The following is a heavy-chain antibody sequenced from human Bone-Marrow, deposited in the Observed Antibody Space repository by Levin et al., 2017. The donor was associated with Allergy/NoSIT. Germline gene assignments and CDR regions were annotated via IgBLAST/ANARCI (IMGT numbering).Heavy chain of an antibody. V-gene: IGHV3-43*01. CDR1: GFPFDEYT. CDR3: AKDMGIMITLGGIME. Sequence: PGGSLRLSCAASGFPFDEYTMHWVRQAPGKGLEWVSLISWDGGRTYYADSVKGRFTISRDNSKDFLYLQMDSLRTEDTALYYCAKDMGIMITLGGIMEWGQGTLVTVSA. D-gene: IGHD3-16*01. CDR2: ISWDGGRT. J-gene: IGHJ4*02.